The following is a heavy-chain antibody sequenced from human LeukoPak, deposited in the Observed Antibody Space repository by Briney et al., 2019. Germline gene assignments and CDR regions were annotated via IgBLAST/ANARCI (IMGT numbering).Heavy chain of an antibody. J-gene: IGHJ4*02. Sequence: PSGTLSLTCAVYGGSFSGYYWSWLRQPPGKGLEWIGEINHSGSTNYNPSLKSRVTISVDTSKNQFSLKLSSVTAADTAVYYCARAGDGRYCSSTSCQTGFDYWGQGTLVTVSS. V-gene: IGHV4-34*01. CDR2: INHSGST. CDR3: ARAGDGRYCSSTSCQTGFDY. D-gene: IGHD2-2*01. CDR1: GGSFSGYY.